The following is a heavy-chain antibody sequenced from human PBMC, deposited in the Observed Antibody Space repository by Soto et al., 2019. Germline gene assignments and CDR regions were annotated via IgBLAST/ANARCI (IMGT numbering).Heavy chain of an antibody. Sequence: EVQLVESGGGLVQPGGSLRLSCAASGFTFSDHYMDWVRQAPGKGLEWVGRTRNKANSYTTEYAASVKGRFTISRDDSKTSLYLQMNSLKTEDTAVYYCARVAGSYWDFDYWGQGTLVTVSS. J-gene: IGHJ4*02. V-gene: IGHV3-72*01. CDR2: TRNKANSYTT. CDR1: GFTFSDHY. CDR3: ARVAGSYWDFDY. D-gene: IGHD1-26*01.